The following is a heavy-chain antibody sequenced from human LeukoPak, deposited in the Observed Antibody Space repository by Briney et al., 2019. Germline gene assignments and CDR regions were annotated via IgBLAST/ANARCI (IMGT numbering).Heavy chain of an antibody. CDR3: VASYATSSGIDH. CDR2: IYKRGAT. CDR1: LDSMTDYY. Sequence: PSETLSLTCNVSLDSMTDYYWSWIRQSPGGGLERIGYIYKRGATNYLPSLRSRVTISVDKSKWQVFLRLNSVTAADTALYYCVASYATSSGIDHWGQGTLVTVSS. V-gene: IGHV4-4*09. J-gene: IGHJ4*02. D-gene: IGHD2/OR15-2a*01.